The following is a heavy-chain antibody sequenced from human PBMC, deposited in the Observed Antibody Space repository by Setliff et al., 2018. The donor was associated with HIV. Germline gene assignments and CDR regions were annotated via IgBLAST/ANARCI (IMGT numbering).Heavy chain of an antibody. V-gene: IGHV3-23*01. CDR3: AKCNNPGYSSSWYNYYGMDV. Sequence: LRLSCAASGFTFSSYAMSWVRQAPGKGLEWVSAISGSGGSTYYADSVKGRFTISRDNSKNTLYLQMNNLRAEDTAVYYCAKCNNPGYSSSWYNYYGMDVWGQGTTVTVSS. CDR2: ISGSGGST. CDR1: GFTFSSYA. D-gene: IGHD6-13*01. J-gene: IGHJ6*02.